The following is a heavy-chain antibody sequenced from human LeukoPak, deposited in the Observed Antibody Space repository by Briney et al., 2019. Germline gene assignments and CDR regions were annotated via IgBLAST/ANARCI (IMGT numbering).Heavy chain of an antibody. J-gene: IGHJ4*02. CDR1: GYTLTELS. Sequence: ASVKVSCKVSGYTLTELSMHWVRQAPGKGLEWMGGFDPGDGETIYAQKFQGRVTMTEDTSTDTAYMELSSLRSEDTAVYYCARGLGTYDSSELTWPMISFWGQGTLVTVSS. D-gene: IGHD3-22*01. V-gene: IGHV1-24*01. CDR2: FDPGDGET. CDR3: ARGLGTYDSSELTWPMISF.